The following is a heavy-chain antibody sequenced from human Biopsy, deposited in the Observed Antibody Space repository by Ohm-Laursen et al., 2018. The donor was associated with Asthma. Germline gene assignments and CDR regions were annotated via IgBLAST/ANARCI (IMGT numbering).Heavy chain of an antibody. CDR3: ARHSGNYYAQLNY. CDR1: GTSFISAAYY. Sequence: GTLSLTCTFSGTSFISAAYYWGWIRQTPGKGLEWIGSIYYAGNTHYNAAHNSRVTISADRVKNQFSLRLSSVTAADTAVYYCARHSGNYYAQLNYWSQGTLVTVSS. D-gene: IGHD1-26*01. V-gene: IGHV4-39*01. CDR2: IYYAGNT. J-gene: IGHJ4*02.